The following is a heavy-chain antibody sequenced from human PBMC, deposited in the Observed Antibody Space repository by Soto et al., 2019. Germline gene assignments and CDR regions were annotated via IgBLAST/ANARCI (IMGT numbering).Heavy chain of an antibody. V-gene: IGHV1-46*01. J-gene: IGHJ4*02. CDR1: GYTFTSYY. CDR2: INPSGGST. D-gene: IGHD3-10*01. Sequence: ASVKVSCKASGYTFTSYYMHWVRQAPGQGLEWMGIINPSGGSTSYAQKFQGRVTMTRDTSTSTVYMELSSLRSEDTAVYYCARAGITMVRGVIKAINYWGQGTLVTVSS. CDR3: ARAGITMVRGVIKAINY.